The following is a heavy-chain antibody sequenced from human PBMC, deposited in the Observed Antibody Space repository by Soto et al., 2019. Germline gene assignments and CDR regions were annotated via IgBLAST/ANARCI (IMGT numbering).Heavy chain of an antibody. D-gene: IGHD2-15*01. CDR2: INPNSGGT. Sequence: ASVKVSCKASGYIFSGHFIHWVRQAPGQGLEWMGWINPNSGGTNYAQKFQGRVTMTRDTSISTAYMELSRLRSDDTAVYYCARDMMVVAGRRYYYYGMDVWGQGTTVTVSS. CDR3: ARDMMVVAGRRYYYYGMDV. V-gene: IGHV1-2*02. J-gene: IGHJ6*02. CDR1: GYIFSGHF.